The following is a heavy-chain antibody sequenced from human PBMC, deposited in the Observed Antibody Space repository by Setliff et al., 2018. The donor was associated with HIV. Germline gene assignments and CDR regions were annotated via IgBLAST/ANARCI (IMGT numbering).Heavy chain of an antibody. V-gene: IGHV1-2*06. J-gene: IGHJ6*03. Sequence: ASVKVSCKASGYTFSAYYMYWVRQAPGQGLEWMGRINPNSAGTNYAQKFQGRVTMTRDTSISTAYMELSGLRSDDTAVYYCARVDDFWSGPNTAGYMDVWGKGTTVTVSS. CDR1: GYTFSAYY. D-gene: IGHD3-3*01. CDR3: ARVDDFWSGPNTAGYMDV. CDR2: INPNSAGT.